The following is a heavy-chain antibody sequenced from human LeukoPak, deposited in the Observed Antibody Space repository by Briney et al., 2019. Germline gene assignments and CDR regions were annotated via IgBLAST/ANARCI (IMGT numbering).Heavy chain of an antibody. CDR2: IYYSGST. CDR3: ARSLYYYGSDSFDI. J-gene: IGHJ3*02. CDR1: GDSISSYY. V-gene: IGHV4-59*01. Sequence: PSETLSLTCTVSGDSISSYYWNWIRQPPGKGLEWIGYIYYSGSTNYNPSLKSRVTISVDTSKNQFSLKLSSVTAADTAVYYCARSLYYYGSDSFDIWGQGTMVTVSS. D-gene: IGHD3-10*01.